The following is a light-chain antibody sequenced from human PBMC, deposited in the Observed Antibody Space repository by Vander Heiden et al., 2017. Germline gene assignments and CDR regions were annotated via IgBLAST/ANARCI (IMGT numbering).Light chain of an antibody. CDR1: QDISNY. V-gene: IGKV1-33*01. CDR2: DAS. J-gene: IGKJ4*01. CDR3: QQDDKVPLT. Sequence: ESQKTHAPSSLSASVGDRVTITCQASQDISNYLNWYQQKPGKATKLLIYDASNLETGVPSRFSGSGSGTDFTCTISSLQPEDVATYYCQQDDKVPLTFGGGTKVEIK.